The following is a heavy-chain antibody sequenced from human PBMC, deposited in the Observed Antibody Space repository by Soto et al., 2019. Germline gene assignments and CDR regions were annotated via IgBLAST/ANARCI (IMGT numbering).Heavy chain of an antibody. CDR3: ASHPGGWSDTQGYYYGMDV. V-gene: IGHV3-53*01. J-gene: IGHJ6*02. CDR1: GFTVSSNY. D-gene: IGHD3-3*01. CDR2: IYSGGST. Sequence: GGSLRLSCAASGFTVSSNYMSWVRQAPGKGLEWVSVIYSGGSTYYADSVKGRFTISRDNSKNTLYLQMNSLRAEDTAVCYCASHPGGWSDTQGYYYGMDVWGQGTTVTVSS.